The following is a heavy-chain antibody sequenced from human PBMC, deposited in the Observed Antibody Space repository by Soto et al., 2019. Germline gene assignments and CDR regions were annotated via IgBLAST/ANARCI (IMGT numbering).Heavy chain of an antibody. J-gene: IGHJ4*02. D-gene: IGHD3-22*01. V-gene: IGHV5-51*01. Sequence: PGESLKISCEDSGHTFLSQWIAWVRHVPGKGLECMGIIWPSSSDTKCSPSFQGQVTISADKSISTAYLQWSSLKASDTAMYYCARPARDSSGYYSDYWGQGTLVTV. CDR3: ARPARDSSGYYSDY. CDR2: IWPSSSDT. CDR1: GHTFLSQW.